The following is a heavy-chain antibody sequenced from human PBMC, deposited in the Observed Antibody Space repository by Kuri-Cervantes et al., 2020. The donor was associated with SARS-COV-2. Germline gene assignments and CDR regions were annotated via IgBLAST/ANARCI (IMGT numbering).Heavy chain of an antibody. J-gene: IGHJ4*02. D-gene: IGHD1-20*01. CDR2: TYYRSKWYN. CDR1: GDSVSSNSAA. CDR3: ARRPWYNWNDVLWDY. Sequence: LRLSCAISGDSVSSNSAAWNWIRQSPSRGLEWLGRTYYRSKWYNDYAVSVKSRITINPDTSKNQFSLQLNSVTPEDTAVYYCARRPWYNWNDVLWDYWGQGTLVTVSS. V-gene: IGHV6-1*01.